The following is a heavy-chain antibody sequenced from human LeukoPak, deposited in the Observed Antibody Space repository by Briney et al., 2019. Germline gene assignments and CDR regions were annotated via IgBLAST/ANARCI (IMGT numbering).Heavy chain of an antibody. V-gene: IGHV4-4*07. J-gene: IGHJ4*02. CDR1: GGSMRSFY. D-gene: IGHD3-3*01. Sequence: SGTLSLTCSVSGGSMRSFYWSWFRQPAGKGLEWIGRIYPSGNTNYNPSLKSRVTMSTDTSKTQFSLKLSSVTAADTAVYYCARDDFWSGYDYWGQGTLVTVSS. CDR2: IYPSGNT. CDR3: ARDDFWSGYDY.